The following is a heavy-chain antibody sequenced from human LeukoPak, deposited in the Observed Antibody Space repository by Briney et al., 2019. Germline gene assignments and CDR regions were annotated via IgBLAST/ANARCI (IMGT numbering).Heavy chain of an antibody. J-gene: IGHJ4*02. CDR3: ARDRDDSSGYYRETLFDY. V-gene: IGHV1-2*02. CDR1: GYTFTGYY. Sequence: ASVTVSCKASGYTFTGYYMHWVRQAPGQGLEWMGWINPNSGGTNYQGRVTMTRDTSISTAYMELSRLRSDDTAVYYCARDRDDSSGYYRETLFDYWGQGTLVTVSS. D-gene: IGHD3-22*01. CDR2: INPNSGGT.